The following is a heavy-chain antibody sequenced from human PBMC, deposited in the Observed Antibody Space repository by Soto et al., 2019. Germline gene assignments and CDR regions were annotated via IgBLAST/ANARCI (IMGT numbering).Heavy chain of an antibody. Sequence: GGSLRLSCATSGLTFSNYAMSWVRQAPGGGLEWVSSMSGSSSTTYYADSVRGRFTISRDRSKNTLYLQMSSLRAEDTALYYCTKNQERELPRVIDFWGQGTLVTVSS. V-gene: IGHV3-23*01. J-gene: IGHJ4*02. CDR2: MSGSSSTT. CDR1: GLTFSNYA. D-gene: IGHD1-7*01. CDR3: TKNQERELPRVIDF.